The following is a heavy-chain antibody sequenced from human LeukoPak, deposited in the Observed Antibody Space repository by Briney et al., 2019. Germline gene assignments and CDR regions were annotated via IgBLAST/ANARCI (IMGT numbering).Heavy chain of an antibody. J-gene: IGHJ4*02. CDR2: ISSSSSTI. CDR3: ARDPVTVTTFFDY. CDR1: RFTFSDYY. V-gene: IGHV3-11*04. Sequence: PGGSLRLYCAASRFTFSDYYMSWLRQAPGKGLEGGSYISSSSSTIYYAVSVKGRFTISRDNAKNSLYLQMNSLRAEDTAVYYCARDPVTVTTFFDYWGQGTLVTVSS. D-gene: IGHD4-11*01.